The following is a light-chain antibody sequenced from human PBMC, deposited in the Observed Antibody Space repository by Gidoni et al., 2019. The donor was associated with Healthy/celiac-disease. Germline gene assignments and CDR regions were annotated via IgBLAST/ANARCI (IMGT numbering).Light chain of an antibody. CDR2: GAS. Sequence: ELVMTQSPATLSVSPGERATLSCRASQSVSSNLAWYQQKPGQAPRLLIDGASTRATGIPARFSGSGSGTEFTPTISSLQSEDFAVYYCQQYNNWPPLTFGGGTKVEIK. J-gene: IGKJ4*01. CDR1: QSVSSN. V-gene: IGKV3-15*01. CDR3: QQYNNWPPLT.